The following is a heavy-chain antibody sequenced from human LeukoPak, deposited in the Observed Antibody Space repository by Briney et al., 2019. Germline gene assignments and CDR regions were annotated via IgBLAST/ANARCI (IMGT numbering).Heavy chain of an antibody. CDR3: AKRLPRGYSGYDDYS. J-gene: IGHJ4*02. CDR1: GFTFSSYW. V-gene: IGHV3-7*01. Sequence: GGSLRLSCAASGFTFSSYWMSWVRQAPGKGLEWVANIKQDGSEKYYVDSVKGRFTISRDNAKNSLYLQMNSLRAEDTAVYYCAKRLPRGYSGYDDYSWGQGTLVTVSS. CDR2: IKQDGSEK. D-gene: IGHD5-12*01.